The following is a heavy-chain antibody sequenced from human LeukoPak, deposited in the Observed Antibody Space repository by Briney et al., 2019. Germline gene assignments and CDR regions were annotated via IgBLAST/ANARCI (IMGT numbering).Heavy chain of an antibody. CDR3: ARLDIVVVVAASHDY. D-gene: IGHD2-15*01. V-gene: IGHV1-18*01. CDR1: GYTFTSYG. CDR2: ISAYNGNT. J-gene: IGHJ4*02. Sequence: ASVKVSCKASGYTFTSYGISWVRQAPGQGLEWMGWISAYNGNTNYAQKLQGRVTMTTDTSTSTAYMGLRSLRSDDTAVYYCARLDIVVVVAASHDYWGQGTLVTVSS.